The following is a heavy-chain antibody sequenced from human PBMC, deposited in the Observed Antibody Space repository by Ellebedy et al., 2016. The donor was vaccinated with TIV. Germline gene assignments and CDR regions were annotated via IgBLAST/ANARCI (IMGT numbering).Heavy chain of an antibody. Sequence: GESLKISCGASGFNFRNYHMHWVRQAPGKGLEWVALIWFNGRLKYYADSVKGRFSISRDNFRNALYLQINARRDDDTGVYYCAREVEGGQGDMDVWGQGTTVTVSS. J-gene: IGHJ6*02. CDR2: IWFNGRLK. V-gene: IGHV3-33*01. CDR1: GFNFRNYH. D-gene: IGHD1-26*01. CDR3: AREVEGGQGDMDV.